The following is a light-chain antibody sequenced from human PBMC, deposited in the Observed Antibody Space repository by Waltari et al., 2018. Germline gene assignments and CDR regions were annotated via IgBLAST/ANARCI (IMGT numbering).Light chain of an antibody. V-gene: IGKV3-15*01. CDR1: QSVGSN. Sequence: EIVLTQSPATLSVSPGETVTLSCRASQSVGSNLAWYQQKPGQAPRLLIYDASTRATGIPARFIGGGSGTEFILSISSMQSEDCADYYCQQYKNWPPLTFGGGTKVGIK. J-gene: IGKJ4*01. CDR3: QQYKNWPPLT. CDR2: DAS.